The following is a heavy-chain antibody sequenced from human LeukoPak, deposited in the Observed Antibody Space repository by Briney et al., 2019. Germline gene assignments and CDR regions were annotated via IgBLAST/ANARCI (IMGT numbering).Heavy chain of an antibody. J-gene: IGHJ4*02. CDR2: VGISSGNT. D-gene: IGHD6-19*01. V-gene: IGHV3-48*04. Sequence: GGSLRLSCAASGFTFSDYSMNWVRQAPGKGLEWISWVGISSGNTKYAASVKGRFTISGDNAKNSLYLQMNSLRVEDTAVYYCARDPRGSSGWFVYWGQGTLVTVSS. CDR1: GFTFSDYS. CDR3: ARDPRGSSGWFVY.